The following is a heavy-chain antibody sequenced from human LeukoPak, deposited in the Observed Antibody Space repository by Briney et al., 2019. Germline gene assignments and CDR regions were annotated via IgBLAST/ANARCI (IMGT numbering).Heavy chain of an antibody. CDR1: GFTVNSNY. J-gene: IGHJ4*02. D-gene: IGHD6-19*01. CDR3: AKGQIHWLADY. CDR2: IGGNGRT. Sequence: GGSLRLSCAASGFTVNSNYMTWVRQAPGKGLEWVSAIGGNGRTYSANSVNGRFTISRDNSKNTLYLQMNSLRAEDTAVYYCAKGQIHWLADYWGQGTLVTVSS. V-gene: IGHV3-23*01.